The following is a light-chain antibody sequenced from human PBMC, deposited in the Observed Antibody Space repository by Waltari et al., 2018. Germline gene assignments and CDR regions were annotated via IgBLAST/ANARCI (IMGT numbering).Light chain of an antibody. V-gene: IGLV3-19*01. CDR1: SLRSYY. CDR3: NSRDSSGNQVV. J-gene: IGLJ2*01. Sequence: SSELTQDPAVSVALGQTVRITCQGDSLRSYYDSWYQLKPGQAPVLVIYGKNNRPSGIPDRFSGSSSGNTASLTITGAQAEDEADYYCNSRDSSGNQVVFGGGTKLTVL. CDR2: GKN.